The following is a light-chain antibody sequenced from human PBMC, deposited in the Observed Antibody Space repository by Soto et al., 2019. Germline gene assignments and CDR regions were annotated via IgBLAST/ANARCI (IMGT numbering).Light chain of an antibody. V-gene: IGKV3-20*01. J-gene: IGKJ5*01. CDR2: GTS. Sequence: IVLTQSPNTLSLSPGDRATLSCRAGQSVPRSYLAWYQQKPGQAPRLLIYGTSSRATGIPDRFSGSGSGTDFTLTISRLEPEDFAMFYCQQYGSSINFGQGTRLAIK. CDR1: QSVPRSY. CDR3: QQYGSSIN.